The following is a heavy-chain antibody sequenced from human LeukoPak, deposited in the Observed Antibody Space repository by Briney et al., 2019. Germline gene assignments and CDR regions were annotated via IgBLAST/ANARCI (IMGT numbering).Heavy chain of an antibody. CDR1: GGSFSGYY. J-gene: IGHJ4*02. D-gene: IGHD6-19*01. CDR3: ARQGYSSGWYIDY. Sequence: PSETLSLTCAVYGGSFSGYYWSWIRQPPGKGLEWIGEINHSGSTNYNPSLKSRVTISVDTSKNQFSLRLSSVTAADTAVYYCARQGYSSGWYIDYWGQGTLVTVSS. V-gene: IGHV4-34*01. CDR2: INHSGST.